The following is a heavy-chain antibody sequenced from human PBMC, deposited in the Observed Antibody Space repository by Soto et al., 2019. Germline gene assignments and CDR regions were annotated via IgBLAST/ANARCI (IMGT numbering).Heavy chain of an antibody. J-gene: IGHJ4*02. Sequence: ASVKVSCKASGGTFSSYAISWVRQAPGQGLEWMGGIIPIFGTANYAQKFQGRVTITADESTSTAYVELSSLRSEDTAVYYCAREPTQDFWSGYWGYWGQGTLVTVSS. CDR1: GGTFSSYA. CDR2: IIPIFGTA. D-gene: IGHD3-3*01. V-gene: IGHV1-69*13. CDR3: AREPTQDFWSGYWGY.